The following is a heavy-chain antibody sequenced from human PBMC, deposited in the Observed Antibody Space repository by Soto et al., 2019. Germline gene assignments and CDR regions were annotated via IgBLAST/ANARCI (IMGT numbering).Heavy chain of an antibody. CDR1: GGSFSGYY. D-gene: IGHD5-12*01. Sequence: PSETLSLTCAVYGGSFSGYYWSWIRQPPGKGLEWIGEINHSGSTNYNPSLKSRVTISVDTSKNQFSLKLSSVTAADTAVYYCARGLYSVFDYWGQGTRVTVSS. J-gene: IGHJ4*02. CDR2: INHSGST. CDR3: ARGLYSVFDY. V-gene: IGHV4-34*01.